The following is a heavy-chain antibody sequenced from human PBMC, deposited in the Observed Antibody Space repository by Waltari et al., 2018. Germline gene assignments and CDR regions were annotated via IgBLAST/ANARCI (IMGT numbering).Heavy chain of an antibody. V-gene: IGHV4-59*01. D-gene: IGHD2-15*01. Sequence: QVQLQESGPVLVKPSETLSLTCTVSGVSISRYYWTWIRQPPGKGLEWIGYIYYSGSTNYNPSLKSRVTISVDTAKNQFSLKLSSVTAADTAVYYCARSLIVAISPFDYWGQGTLVTVSS. J-gene: IGHJ4*02. CDR2: IYYSGST. CDR1: GVSISRYY. CDR3: ARSLIVAISPFDY.